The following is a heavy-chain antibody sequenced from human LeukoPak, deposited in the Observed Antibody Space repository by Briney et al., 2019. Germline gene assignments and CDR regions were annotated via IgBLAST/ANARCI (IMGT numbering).Heavy chain of an antibody. CDR2: ISYDGSNK. V-gene: IGHV3-30*18. CDR1: GFTFSSYG. D-gene: IGHD1-26*01. Sequence: PGGSLRLSCAASGFTFSSYGMHWVRQAPGKGLEWVAVISYDGSNKYCADSVKGRFTISRDNSKNTLYLQMNSLRAEDTAVYYCAKWSIPSRRDYWGQGTLVTVSS. CDR3: AKWSIPSRRDY. J-gene: IGHJ4*02.